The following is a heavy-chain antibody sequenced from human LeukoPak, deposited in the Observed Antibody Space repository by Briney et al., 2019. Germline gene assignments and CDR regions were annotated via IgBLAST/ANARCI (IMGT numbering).Heavy chain of an antibody. CDR2: INPNRGGT. Sequence: ASVKVSCKASGYTFTDYYMHWVRQAPGQGLEWMGWINPNRGGTNYVQRFQGRVTLTRDTSISTAYMELSRLRSDDTAVYYCARAPRGAFDIWGKGTMVTVSS. J-gene: IGHJ3*02. CDR3: ARAPRGAFDI. V-gene: IGHV1-2*02. CDR1: GYTFTDYY.